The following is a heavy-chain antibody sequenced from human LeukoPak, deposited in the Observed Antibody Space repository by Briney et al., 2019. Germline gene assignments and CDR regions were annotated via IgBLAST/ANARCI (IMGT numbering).Heavy chain of an antibody. Sequence: GGSLRLSCAASGFPFDDYGMFWVRQTPGKGLEWISGISWNSGIIAYADSVKGRFTIFRDNAKNSLYLQMNSLRVEDTAVYYCVKDRYFYDSGSKANWGQGTLVTVSS. J-gene: IGHJ4*02. D-gene: IGHD3-22*01. CDR3: VKDRYFYDSGSKAN. CDR2: ISWNSGII. CDR1: GFPFDDYG. V-gene: IGHV3-9*01.